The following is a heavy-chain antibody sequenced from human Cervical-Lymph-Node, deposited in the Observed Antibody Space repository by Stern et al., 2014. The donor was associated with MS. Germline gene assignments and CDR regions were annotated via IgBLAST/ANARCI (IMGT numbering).Heavy chain of an antibody. J-gene: IGHJ4*02. V-gene: IGHV1-2*06. CDR2: INPDSGGA. Sequence: VQLVESGADVKKPGASVNVSCKTSGYTFIDHYVHWVRQAPGQGLEWMGRINPDSGGASYAQRFQCRVTMTRDAANSTAYMELSSLRSDDTAVYYCARQTASYDSSHLDYWGQGTLVTVSS. CDR3: ARQTASYDSSHLDY. CDR1: GYTFIDHY. D-gene: IGHD3-22*01.